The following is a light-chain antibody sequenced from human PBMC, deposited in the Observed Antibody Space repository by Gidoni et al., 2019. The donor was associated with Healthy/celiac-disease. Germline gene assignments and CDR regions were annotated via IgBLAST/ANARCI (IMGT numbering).Light chain of an antibody. CDR1: SSNIGNNY. V-gene: IGLV1-51*01. CDR2: DNN. J-gene: IGLJ2*01. CDR3: GTWDSSLSYVV. Sequence: QSVLTQPPSVSAAPGHKVTISCSGSSSNIGNNYVSWYQQLPGTAPKLLIYDNNKRPSGIPDRFSGSKSGTSATLGITGLQTGDEADYYCGTWDSSLSYVVFGGGTKLTVL.